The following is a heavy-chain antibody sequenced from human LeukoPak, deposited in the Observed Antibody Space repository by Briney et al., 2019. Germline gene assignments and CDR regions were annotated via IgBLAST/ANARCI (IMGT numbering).Heavy chain of an antibody. Sequence: PGGSLRLSCSASGLTVTHNYMSWVRQAPGKGLEWVSVIFPDGRTYHSDSLKGRFTISRDKSKNTVLLQINGLRADDTALYHCARSNPVYGDFDYWGQGVLVTVSS. J-gene: IGHJ4*02. D-gene: IGHD4-17*01. CDR3: ARSNPVYGDFDY. CDR2: IFPDGRT. CDR1: GLTVTHNY. V-gene: IGHV3-53*01.